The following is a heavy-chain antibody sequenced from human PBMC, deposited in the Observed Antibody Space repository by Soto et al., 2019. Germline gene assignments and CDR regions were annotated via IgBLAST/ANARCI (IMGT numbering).Heavy chain of an antibody. CDR2: TSYTGST. CDR3: ARAGGSSWAGNWFDP. D-gene: IGHD6-13*01. Sequence: SETLSLTCLVSGGSVTSHHWSWIRQFPGQGLEWIAYTSYTGSTYYNPSLKSRVTISVDRSKNQFSLKLSSVTAADTAVYYCARAGGSSWAGNWFDPWGQGTLVTVSS. J-gene: IGHJ5*02. V-gene: IGHV4-59*02. CDR1: GGSVTSHH.